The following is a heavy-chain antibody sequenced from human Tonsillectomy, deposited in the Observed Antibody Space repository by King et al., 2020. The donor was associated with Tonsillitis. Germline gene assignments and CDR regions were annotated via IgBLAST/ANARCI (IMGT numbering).Heavy chain of an antibody. CDR3: AKDMLLSFGESSKYYYNYNAMDV. D-gene: IGHD3-10*01. J-gene: IGHJ6*02. CDR2: VSYDGTDE. Sequence: HVQLVESGGGVVQPGRSLRLSCAASGFTFSRFGMHWVRQSPGKGLEWVAVVSYDGTDEHYADSVKGRFTISRDNSKNTLYLQMNSPRVEDTAVYYCAKDMLLSFGESSKYYYNYNAMDVWGQGTTVTVSS. V-gene: IGHV3-30*18. CDR1: GFTFSRFG.